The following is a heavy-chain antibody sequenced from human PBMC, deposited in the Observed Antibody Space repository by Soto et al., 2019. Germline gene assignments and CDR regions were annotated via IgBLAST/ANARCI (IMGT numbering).Heavy chain of an antibody. V-gene: IGHV3-21*03. Sequence: PGGSLRLSCAASGFTFSVYSMTWVRQAPGKGLEWVSSISSSTSYIYYADSVKGRFTISRDNAKNSLYLQMNSLRAEDTAVYYCATAEQCGGDCYSVYYYGMDLWGQGTTVTVSS. CDR1: GFTFSVYS. CDR3: ATAEQCGGDCYSVYYYGMDL. J-gene: IGHJ6*02. D-gene: IGHD2-21*02. CDR2: ISSSTSYI.